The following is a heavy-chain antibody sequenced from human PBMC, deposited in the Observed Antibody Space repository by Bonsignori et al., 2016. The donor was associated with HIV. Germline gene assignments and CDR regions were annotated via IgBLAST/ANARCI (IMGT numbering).Heavy chain of an antibody. D-gene: IGHD2-2*03. CDR2: ISWNSGSI. Sequence: GGSLRLSCAASGFTFDDYAMHWVRQAPGKGLEWVSGISWNSGSIGYADSVKGRFTISRDNAKNSLYLQMNSLRAEDTALYYCAKGFLVGSNAFDIWGQGDNGHRLL. CDR3: AKGFLVGSNAFDI. CDR1: GFTFDDYA. J-gene: IGHJ3*02. V-gene: IGHV3-9*01.